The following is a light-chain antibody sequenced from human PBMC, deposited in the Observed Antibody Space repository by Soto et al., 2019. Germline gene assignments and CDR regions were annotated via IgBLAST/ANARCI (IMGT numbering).Light chain of an antibody. J-gene: IGLJ1*01. CDR3: FSKISGFVYG. Sequence: QSALTQPASVSGPFGQSITISCSGPNTDLGVYGYVSWYQHHPGKAPKLLIYDVNNRPSGISDRFSGSKSGDTASLTISGLQAEDEADYFCFSKISGFVYGFGTGTKVTVL. CDR1: NTDLGVYGY. CDR2: DVN. V-gene: IGLV2-14*01.